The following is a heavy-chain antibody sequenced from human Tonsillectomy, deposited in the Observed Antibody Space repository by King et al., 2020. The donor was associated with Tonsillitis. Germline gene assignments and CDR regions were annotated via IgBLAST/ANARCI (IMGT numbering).Heavy chain of an antibody. D-gene: IGHD3-10*01. CDR1: GYTFSGYY. Sequence: VQLVESGAEGKKPGASVKVSCRASGYTFSGYYIHWVRQAPGQGLEWMGWINPNSGGTNYAQKFQGRVTMTRDTSISTAYMELSRLTSDDTAVYYCTRMDSSGDYYSLGMDVWGQGTAVTVFS. CDR2: INPNSGGT. V-gene: IGHV1-2*02. J-gene: IGHJ6*02. CDR3: TRMDSSGDYYSLGMDV.